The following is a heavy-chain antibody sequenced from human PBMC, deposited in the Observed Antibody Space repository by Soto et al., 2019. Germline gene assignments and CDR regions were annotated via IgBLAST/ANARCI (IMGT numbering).Heavy chain of an antibody. CDR1: GFSLSTSGVG. D-gene: IGHD3-9*01. CDR3: AHLLGYYDILTGYYYYMDV. J-gene: IGHJ6*03. Sequence: QITLKESGPTLVKPTQTLTLTCTFSGFSLSTSGVGVGWIRQPPGKALEWLALIYWDDDKRYSPSLKSRLTTTKDTSKNQVVLTMTNMDPVDTATYYCAHLLGYYDILTGYYYYMDVWGKGTTVTVSS. CDR2: IYWDDDK. V-gene: IGHV2-5*02.